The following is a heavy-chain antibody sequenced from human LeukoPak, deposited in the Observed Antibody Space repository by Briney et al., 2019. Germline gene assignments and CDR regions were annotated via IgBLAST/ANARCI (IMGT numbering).Heavy chain of an antibody. CDR2: ISGSGGST. CDR3: ARDVLGGFDY. CDR1: GFTFSSYA. D-gene: IGHD2-8*01. Sequence: QPGGSLRLSCAASGFTFSSYAMSWVRQAPGKGLEWVSAISGSGGSTYYADSVKGRFTISRDNAKNSLYLQMNSLRAEDTAVYYCARDVLGGFDYWGQGTLVTVSS. V-gene: IGHV3-23*01. J-gene: IGHJ4*02.